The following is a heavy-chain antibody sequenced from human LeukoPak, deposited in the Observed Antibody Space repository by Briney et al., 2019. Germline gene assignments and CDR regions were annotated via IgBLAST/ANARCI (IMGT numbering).Heavy chain of an antibody. J-gene: IGHJ4*02. Sequence: GGSLRLSCAASGFTFSNAWMSWVRQAPGKGLEWVAFIQYDGSNKYYADSVKGRFTISRDNSKNTLYLQMNSLRAEDTAVYYCARGPEWELSIFDYRGQGTLVTVSS. CDR3: ARGPEWELSIFDY. V-gene: IGHV3-30*02. D-gene: IGHD1-26*01. CDR1: GFTFSNAW. CDR2: IQYDGSNK.